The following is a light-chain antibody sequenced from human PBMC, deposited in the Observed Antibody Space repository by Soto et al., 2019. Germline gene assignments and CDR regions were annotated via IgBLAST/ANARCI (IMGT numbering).Light chain of an antibody. CDR1: SSDVGSYKF. Sequence: QSDLTQPASVSGSPGQSITISCTGTSSDVGSYKFVSWYQQHPGKAPKLMIYEGSKRPSGVSNRFSGSKSGNTASLTISGLQAEDEADYYCCSYAGSSTLVFGGGTKLTVL. CDR3: CSYAGSSTLV. CDR2: EGS. V-gene: IGLV2-23*01. J-gene: IGLJ2*01.